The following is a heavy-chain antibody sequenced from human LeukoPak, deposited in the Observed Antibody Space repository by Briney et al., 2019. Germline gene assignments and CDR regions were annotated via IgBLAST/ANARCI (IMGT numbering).Heavy chain of an antibody. CDR1: GGSFRGYY. Sequence: SETLSLTCAVYGGSFRGYYWSWIRQPPGKGLEWIGEINHSGSSNYNLSLKSRVTISLDTSKNQFSLNLSSVTAADTAVYYCAREGYCSGTSCYNFNYWGQGTLVTVSS. D-gene: IGHD2-2*02. CDR3: AREGYCSGTSCYNFNY. J-gene: IGHJ4*02. V-gene: IGHV4-34*01. CDR2: INHSGSS.